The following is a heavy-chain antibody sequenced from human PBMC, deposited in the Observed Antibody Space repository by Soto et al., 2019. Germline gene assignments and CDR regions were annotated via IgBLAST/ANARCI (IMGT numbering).Heavy chain of an antibody. CDR2: INEDGAQT. Sequence: EVQLVESGGGLVQPGGSLRLSCAASGFTFSGYWMNWVRQAPGKGLEWVATINEDGAQTYYVDSVKGRFTISRDNARDSLYLQMNRRSAEDTAVYFCARGGGWICDYWGQGTLVAVSS. V-gene: IGHV3-7*04. J-gene: IGHJ4*02. CDR1: GFTFSGYW. CDR3: ARGGGWICDY. D-gene: IGHD5-12*01.